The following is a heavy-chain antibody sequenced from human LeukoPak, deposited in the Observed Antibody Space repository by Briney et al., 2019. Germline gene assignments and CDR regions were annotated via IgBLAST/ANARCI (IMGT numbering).Heavy chain of an antibody. J-gene: IGHJ4*02. D-gene: IGHD4-17*01. CDR3: ARTYGDYSFDY. CDR1: GGSITSNSYY. Sequence: PSETLSLTCTVSGGSITSNSYYWGWIRQPPGKGLEWVGSIYYSGRTYYNPSLKSRVTISIDTSKNQFSLRLTSVTAADTAVYYCARTYGDYSFDYWGQGTLVTVSS. V-gene: IGHV4-39*07. CDR2: IYYSGRT.